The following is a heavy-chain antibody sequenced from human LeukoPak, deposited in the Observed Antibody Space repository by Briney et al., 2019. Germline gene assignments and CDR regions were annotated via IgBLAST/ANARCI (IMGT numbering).Heavy chain of an antibody. D-gene: IGHD3-10*01. J-gene: IGHJ4*02. CDR1: GGSMSSYY. Sequence: SETLSLTCIVSGGSMSSYYWSWIRQPAGKGLEWIGRMYTDGSTNYNPFLNSRVTMSVDTSKKHFSLRLNSVTAADTAVYYCAANYYGSGPRDWGQGTLVTVSS. V-gene: IGHV4-4*07. CDR2: MYTDGST. CDR3: AANYYGSGPRD.